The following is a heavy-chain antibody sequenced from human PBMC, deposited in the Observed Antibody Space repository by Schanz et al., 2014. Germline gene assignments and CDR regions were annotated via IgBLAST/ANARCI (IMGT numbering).Heavy chain of an antibody. CDR2: ISASGGST. D-gene: IGHD2-15*01. V-gene: IGHV3-23*04. Sequence: VQLVESGGGLVKPGGSLRLSCAASGFTFSSYAMSWVRQAPGKGLEWVSTISASGGSTYYADSVKGRFTISRDNSKNILYLQMNSLRAEDTAVYYCAKARRKSNCSGGRCFHYSYYGMDVWGQGTTXTVSS. CDR3: AKARRKSNCSGGRCFHYSYYGMDV. J-gene: IGHJ6*02. CDR1: GFTFSSYA.